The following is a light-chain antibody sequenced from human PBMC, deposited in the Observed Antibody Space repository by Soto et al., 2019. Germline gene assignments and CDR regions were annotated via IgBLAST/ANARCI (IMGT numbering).Light chain of an antibody. J-gene: IGKJ1*01. V-gene: IGKV3-20*01. CDR1: QSLSGNY. CDR3: QHYGASPWT. CDR2: RAS. Sequence: TFLAPAPRSLSFSPVERATPSCTASQSLSGNYLAWYQQKPGQAPRVLIYRASIRATGISDRLSGSGSGTDFTLTISRLEPEDFAVYYCQHYGASPWTFGQGTKVDIK.